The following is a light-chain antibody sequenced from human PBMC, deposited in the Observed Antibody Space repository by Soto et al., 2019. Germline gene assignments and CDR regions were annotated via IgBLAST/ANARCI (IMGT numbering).Light chain of an antibody. CDR2: EAS. J-gene: IGKJ2*01. CDR3: HQAGSSPLT. Sequence: EIVLTQSPGTLSLSPGDRATLSCRASQSVTSSYLAWFQQKPGQAPRLLIYEASSRATGIPDRFSGSGSGTDFTLTINRLEPEDFAVYSCHQAGSSPLTFGQGTKLEIK. V-gene: IGKV3-20*01. CDR1: QSVTSSY.